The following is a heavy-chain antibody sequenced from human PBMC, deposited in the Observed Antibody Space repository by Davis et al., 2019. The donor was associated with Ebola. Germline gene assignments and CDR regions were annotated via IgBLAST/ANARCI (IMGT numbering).Heavy chain of an antibody. CDR3: VREGKQWLVSL. J-gene: IGHJ4*02. CDR1: GFTFSSYW. CDR2: IKQDGSEK. Sequence: PGGSLRLSCAASGFTFSSYWMSWVRQAPGKGLEWVANIKQDGSEKYYVDSVKGRFTISRDNAKNSLYLQMNSLRAEDTGIYYCVREGKQWLVSLWGQGTLVTVSS. D-gene: IGHD6-19*01. V-gene: IGHV3-7*01.